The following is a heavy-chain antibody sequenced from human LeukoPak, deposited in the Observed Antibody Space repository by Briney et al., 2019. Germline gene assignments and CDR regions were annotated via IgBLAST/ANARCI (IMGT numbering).Heavy chain of an antibody. CDR3: ARSSYSSSSSV. CDR1: GFXXSGFW. V-gene: IGHV3-7*03. D-gene: IGHD6-6*01. J-gene: IGHJ3*01. Sequence: GSLRLXXAVSGFXXSGFWMSWTRQAPGKGLEWVASINSDGSEGYYADVVKGRFTISRDNAKNSLYLQINSLRAEDTAVYYCARSSYSSSSSVWGQGTMVTVSS. CDR2: INSDGSEG.